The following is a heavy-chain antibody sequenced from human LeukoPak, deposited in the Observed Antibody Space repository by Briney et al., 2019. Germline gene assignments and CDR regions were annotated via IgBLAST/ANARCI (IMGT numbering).Heavy chain of an antibody. J-gene: IGHJ4*02. CDR1: EFSVGSNY. CDR2: IYSGGST. D-gene: IGHD3-10*01. V-gene: IGHV3-66*01. CDR3: ARDAMVRGVIRTYDY. Sequence: PGGSLRLSCAASEFSVGSNYMTWVRQAPGKGLEWVSLIYSGGSTYYADSVKGRSTISRDNSKNTLYLQMNGLRAEDTAVYYCARDAMVRGVIRTYDYWGQGTLVTVSS.